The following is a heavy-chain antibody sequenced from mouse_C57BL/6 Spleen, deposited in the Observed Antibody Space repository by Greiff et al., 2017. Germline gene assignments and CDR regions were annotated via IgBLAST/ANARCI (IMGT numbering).Heavy chain of an antibody. CDR3: AGVGDYGYYAMDY. D-gene: IGHD2-4*01. Sequence: VQLQQSGPELVKPGASVKMSCKASGYTFTDYNMHWVKQSHGKSLEWIGYINPNNGGTSYNQKFKGKATLTVNKSSSTAYMELRSLTSEDSAVYYCAGVGDYGYYAMDYWGQGTSVTVSS. CDR1: GYTFTDYN. J-gene: IGHJ4*01. V-gene: IGHV1-22*01. CDR2: INPNNGGT.